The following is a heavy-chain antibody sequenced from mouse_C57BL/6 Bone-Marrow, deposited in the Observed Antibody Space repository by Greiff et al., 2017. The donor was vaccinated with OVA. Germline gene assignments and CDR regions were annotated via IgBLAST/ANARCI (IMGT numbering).Heavy chain of an antibody. J-gene: IGHJ3*01. D-gene: IGHD1-1*01. CDR2: ISDGGSYT. V-gene: IGHV5-4*03. CDR3: ARGRRGFAY. Sequence: EVKLVESGGGLVKPGGSLKLSCAASGFTFSSYAMSWVRQTPEKRLEWVATISDGGSYTYYPDNVKGRFTISRDNAKNNLYLQMSHLKSEDTAMYYCARGRRGFAYWCQGSLVTVSA. CDR1: GFTFSSYA.